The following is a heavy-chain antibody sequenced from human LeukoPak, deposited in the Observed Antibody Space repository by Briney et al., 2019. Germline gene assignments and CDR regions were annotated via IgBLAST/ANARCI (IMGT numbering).Heavy chain of an antibody. CDR2: IYSSGST. Sequence: PSETLSLTCTVSGGSISSHSWNWIRLPAGKGLEWIGRIYSSGSTNSNPSLKSRVTMSVDTSKNQFSLMLSSVTAADTAVYYCVRGLYDSTTYRAFRIWGQGTMVTVSS. J-gene: IGHJ3*02. CDR3: VRGLYDSTTYRAFRI. CDR1: GGSISSHS. V-gene: IGHV4-4*07. D-gene: IGHD2/OR15-2a*01.